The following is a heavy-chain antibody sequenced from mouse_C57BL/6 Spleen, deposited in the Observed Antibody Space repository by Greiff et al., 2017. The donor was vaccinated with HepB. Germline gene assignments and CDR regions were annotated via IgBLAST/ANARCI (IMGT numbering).Heavy chain of an antibody. D-gene: IGHD4-1*01. V-gene: IGHV6-3*01. CDR2: IRLKSDNYAT. CDR1: GFTFSNYW. Sequence: EVKLVESGGGLVQPGGSMKLSCVASGFTFSNYWMNWVRQSPEKGLEWVAQIRLKSDNYATHYAESVKGRFTISRDDSKSSVYLQMNNLRAEDTGIYYCTGRTGTLDYWGQGTTLTVSS. J-gene: IGHJ2*01. CDR3: TGRTGTLDY.